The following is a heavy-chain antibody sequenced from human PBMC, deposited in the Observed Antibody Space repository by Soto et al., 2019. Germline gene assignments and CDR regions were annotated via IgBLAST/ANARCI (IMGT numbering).Heavy chain of an antibody. Sequence: PGESLKISCKGSGYSFTSYWIGWVRQMPGKGLEWMGIIYPGDSDTRYSPSFQGQVTISADKSISTAYLQWSSLKASDTAMYYCARLKFPIYDSSGYSPLFDYWGQGTLVTVSS. J-gene: IGHJ4*02. D-gene: IGHD3-22*01. CDR3: ARLKFPIYDSSGYSPLFDY. CDR2: IYPGDSDT. V-gene: IGHV5-51*01. CDR1: GYSFTSYW.